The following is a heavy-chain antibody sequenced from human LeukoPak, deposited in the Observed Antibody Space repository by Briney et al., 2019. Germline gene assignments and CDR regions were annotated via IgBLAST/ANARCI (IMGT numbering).Heavy chain of an antibody. CDR3: ARDTGYSSSWYAAFDI. D-gene: IGHD6-13*01. CDR2: IYYSGST. J-gene: IGHJ3*02. Sequence: ASETLSLTCTVSGGSISSYYWSWIRQPPGKGLEWIGYIYYSGSTNYNPSLKSRVTISVDTSKNQFSLKLSSVTAADTAVYYCARDTGYSSSWYAAFDIWGQGTMVTVSS. V-gene: IGHV4-59*01. CDR1: GGSISSYY.